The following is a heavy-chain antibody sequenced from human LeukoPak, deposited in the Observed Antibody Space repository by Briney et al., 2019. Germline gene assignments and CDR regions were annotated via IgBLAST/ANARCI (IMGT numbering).Heavy chain of an antibody. D-gene: IGHD3-22*01. CDR1: GGTFRGYV. Sequence: SVKVSCKASGGTFRGYVISWVRQATGQGLEWMGRLIPIFGTPNYAQKFQGRVTITADKSTSTAYMELSSLRSEDTAVYYCASQYDTSGYYSANLPFDYWGQGTLVTVSS. CDR2: LIPIFGTP. CDR3: ASQYDTSGYYSANLPFDY. V-gene: IGHV1-69*06. J-gene: IGHJ4*02.